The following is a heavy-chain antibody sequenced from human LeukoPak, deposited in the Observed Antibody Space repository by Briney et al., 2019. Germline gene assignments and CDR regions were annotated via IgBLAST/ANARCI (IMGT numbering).Heavy chain of an antibody. CDR2: INHSGST. CDR1: GGSFSGYY. J-gene: IGHJ4*02. Sequence: SETLSLTCAVYGGSFSGYYWSRIRQPPGKGLEWIGEINHSGSTNYNPSLKSRVTISVDTSKNQFSLKLSSVTAADTAVYYCARRAVRGVAYYFDYWGQGTLVTVSS. CDR3: ARRAVRGVAYYFDY. V-gene: IGHV4-34*01. D-gene: IGHD3-10*01.